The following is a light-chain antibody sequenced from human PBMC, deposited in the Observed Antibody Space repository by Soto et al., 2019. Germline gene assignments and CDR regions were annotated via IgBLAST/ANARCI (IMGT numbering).Light chain of an antibody. J-gene: IGKJ1*01. V-gene: IGKV3-20*01. CDR3: QQYDRSPPAT. CDR1: QSVSSSY. Sequence: VLTQSPDTLYLSPGERATLSCRGSQSVSSSYLAWYQQKPGQAPSLLIYGASSRATGIPDRFSGSGSGTDFSLTISRLEPEDFAVYYCQQYDRSPPATFGQGTKVDI. CDR2: GAS.